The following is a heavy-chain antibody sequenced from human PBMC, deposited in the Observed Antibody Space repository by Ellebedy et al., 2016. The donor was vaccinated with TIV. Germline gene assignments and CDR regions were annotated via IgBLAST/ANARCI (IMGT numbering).Heavy chain of an antibody. Sequence: GGSLRLSCAASRFSFNSYWMSWVRQSPGKGLEWVANINQDGSDKYYVDSVKGRFTISRDNAKNSLYLQMNSLRADDTSVYYCATDGSYGDYLSPAHAFEIWGQGTVVAVSS. J-gene: IGHJ3*02. D-gene: IGHD4-17*01. CDR2: INQDGSDK. CDR1: RFSFNSYW. V-gene: IGHV3-7*01. CDR3: ATDGSYGDYLSPAHAFEI.